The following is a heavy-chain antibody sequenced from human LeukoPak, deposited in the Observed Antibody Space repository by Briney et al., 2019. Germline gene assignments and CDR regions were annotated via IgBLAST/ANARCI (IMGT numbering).Heavy chain of an antibody. Sequence: GASVKVSCKASGGTFSSYAISWVRQAPGQGLEWMGGIIPIFGTANYAQKFQGRVTITADESTSTAYMELSRLTSDDTAVYYCARGVFWSAYSVTIPHYWGQGTLVSVSS. CDR1: GGTFSSYA. CDR2: IIPIFGTA. D-gene: IGHD3-3*01. V-gene: IGHV1-69*13. J-gene: IGHJ4*02. CDR3: ARGVFWSAYSVTIPHY.